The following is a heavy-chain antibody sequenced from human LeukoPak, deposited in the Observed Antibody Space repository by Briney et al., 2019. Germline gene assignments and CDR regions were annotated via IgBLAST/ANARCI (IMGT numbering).Heavy chain of an antibody. D-gene: IGHD2-2*01. J-gene: IGHJ5*02. V-gene: IGHV4-38-2*01. CDR2: IYHVGRT. CDR1: GFSISSGYY. CDR3: ARQDSDIVVIPAAIEP. Sequence: SETLSLTCSVSGFSISSGYYWGWIWQPPGKGLEWIGSIYHVGRTYYNPSLKSRVTISVDTSKNQFSLKLSSVTAADTAFYYCARQDSDIVVIPAAIEPWGQGTLVTISS.